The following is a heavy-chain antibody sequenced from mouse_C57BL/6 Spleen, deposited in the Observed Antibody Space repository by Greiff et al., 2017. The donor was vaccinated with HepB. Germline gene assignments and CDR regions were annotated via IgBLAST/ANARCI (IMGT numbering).Heavy chain of an antibody. CDR2: IWSGGST. CDR3: ARNCFYYGSSYEYFDV. J-gene: IGHJ1*03. Sequence: VKLVESGPGLVQPSQSLSITCTVSGFSLTSYGVHWVRQSPGKGLEWLGVIWSGGSTDYNAAFISRLSISKDNSKSQVFFKMNSLQADDTAIYYCARNCFYYGSSYEYFDVWGTGTTVTVSS. CDR1: GFSLTSYG. D-gene: IGHD1-1*01. V-gene: IGHV2-2*01.